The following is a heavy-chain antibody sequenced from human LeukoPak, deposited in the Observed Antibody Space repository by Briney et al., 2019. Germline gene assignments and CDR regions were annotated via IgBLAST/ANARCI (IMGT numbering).Heavy chain of an antibody. Sequence: GGSLRLSCAASEFTFSAYYMSWIREAPGKGLEWLSYISSSGNITYYADSVKGRFTVSRDNIKNVLFLEMNSLRVEDMAIYYCEAGIGDYWGQGSLVTVSS. CDR1: EFTFSAYY. V-gene: IGHV3-11*01. J-gene: IGHJ4*01. D-gene: IGHD6-19*01. CDR3: EAGIGDY. CDR2: ISSSGNIT.